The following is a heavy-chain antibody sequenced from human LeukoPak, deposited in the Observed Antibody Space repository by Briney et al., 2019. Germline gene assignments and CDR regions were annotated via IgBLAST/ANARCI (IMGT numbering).Heavy chain of an antibody. CDR3: ARGASTYSDY. Sequence: GGSLRLSCAASGFTFSDYWMHWVRPAPGKGRVWVSRLTSEGRSTSYADSVKGRFSMSRDNATNTLFLQMNSLRDEDTAVYYCARGASTYSDYWGPGTPVTVSP. CDR1: GFTFSDYW. V-gene: IGHV3-74*01. CDR2: LTSEGRST. J-gene: IGHJ4*02.